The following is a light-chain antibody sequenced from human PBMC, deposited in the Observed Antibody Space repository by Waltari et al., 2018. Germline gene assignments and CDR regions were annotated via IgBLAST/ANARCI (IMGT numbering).Light chain of an antibody. CDR3: QQYNSPLKT. Sequence: IEMTQSPATLSLSPGDRATLSCRASHGVTTSGAWYQQKIGQPPRLLIYAGSTRAPDVPARFSGYGSGTDFSLVISSLDSEDFGTYFCQQYNSPLKTFGGGTTLEVK. CDR1: HGVTTS. CDR2: AGS. J-gene: IGKJ4*01. V-gene: IGKV3-15*01.